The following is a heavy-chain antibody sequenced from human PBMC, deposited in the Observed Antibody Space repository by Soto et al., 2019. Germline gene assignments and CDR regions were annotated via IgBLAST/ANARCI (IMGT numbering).Heavy chain of an antibody. J-gene: IGHJ5*02. Sequence: SVKVSCKASGGTFSSYAISWVRQAPGQGLEWMGGIIPIFGTANYAQKFHGRVTITADESTSTAYIELSSLRSEDTAVYYCARVPHVAMRLHWFDPWGQGTLVTVSS. CDR3: ARVPHVAMRLHWFDP. D-gene: IGHD5-12*01. CDR2: IIPIFGTA. CDR1: GGTFSSYA. V-gene: IGHV1-69*13.